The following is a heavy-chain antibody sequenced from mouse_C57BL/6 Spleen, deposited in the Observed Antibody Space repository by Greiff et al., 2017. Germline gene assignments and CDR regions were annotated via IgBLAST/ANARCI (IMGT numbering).Heavy chain of an antibody. CDR3: ERCGCNYWYFGV. V-gene: IGHV7-3*01. CDR2: IRNKANGYTT. CDR1: GFTFTDYY. Sequence: EVHLVESGGGLVQPGGSLSLSCAASGFTFTDYYMSWVRQPPGKALEWLGFIRNKANGYTTEYSASVKGRFTISRDNSQSILYLQMNALRAEDSATYCCERCGCNYWYFGVWGTGTTGTVSS. J-gene: IGHJ1*03.